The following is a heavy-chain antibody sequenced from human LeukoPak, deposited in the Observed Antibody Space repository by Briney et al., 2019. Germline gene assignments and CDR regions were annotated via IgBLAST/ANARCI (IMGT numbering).Heavy chain of an antibody. J-gene: IGHJ3*02. V-gene: IGHV1-69*05. Sequence: ASVKVSCKASGGTFSSYAISSGRQAPGQGLEWMGGIIPIFGTANYAQKFQGRVTITTYESTATTYMELSSLRSEDTAVYYCASRSGSPYRTMIVVGYDAFDIWGQGTMVTVSS. D-gene: IGHD3-22*01. CDR3: ASRSGSPYRTMIVVGYDAFDI. CDR1: GGTFSSYA. CDR2: IIPIFGTA.